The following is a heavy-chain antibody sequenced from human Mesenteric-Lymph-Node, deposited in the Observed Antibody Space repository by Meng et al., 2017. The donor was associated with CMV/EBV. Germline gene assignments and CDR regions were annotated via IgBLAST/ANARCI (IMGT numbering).Heavy chain of an antibody. CDR2: INPNSGGT. CDR3: ARGPKVGDIVVVPAAIMDWYFDL. Sequence: YRHWVRQAHGQGLEWMGRINPNSGGTNYAQKFQGRVTMTRDTSISTAYMELSRLRSDDTAVYYCARGPKVGDIVVVPAAIMDWYFDLWGHGTLVTVSS. V-gene: IGHV1-2*06. J-gene: IGHJ2*01. CDR1: Y. D-gene: IGHD2-2*01.